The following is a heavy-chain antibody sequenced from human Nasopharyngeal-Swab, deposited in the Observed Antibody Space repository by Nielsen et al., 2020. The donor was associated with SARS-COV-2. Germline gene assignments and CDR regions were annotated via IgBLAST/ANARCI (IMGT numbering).Heavy chain of an antibody. D-gene: IGHD5-18*01. CDR1: GFTFSSYS. CDR2: ISSSSRTI. CDR3: ARDLTAMGYFDY. V-gene: IGHV3-48*04. J-gene: IGHJ4*02. Sequence: GESLKISCAASGFTFSSYSMNWVRQAPGKGLEWVSYISSSSRTIYSADSVKGRFTISRDNAKNSLYLQMNSLRAEDTAVYYCARDLTAMGYFDYWGQGTLVTVSS.